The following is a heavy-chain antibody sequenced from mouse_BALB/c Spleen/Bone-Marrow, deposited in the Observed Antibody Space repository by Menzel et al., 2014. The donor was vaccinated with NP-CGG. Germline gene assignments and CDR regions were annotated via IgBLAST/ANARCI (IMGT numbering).Heavy chain of an antibody. CDR2: IRSKSNDYAT. Sequence: EVMLVESGGGLVQPKGSLKLSCAASGFTFNTYGTHWVCQAPGKGLEWIARIRSKSNDYATYYADSVKDRFIISRDDSQSMLYLQINNLKTEDTAMYYCVRDSDYGYYSMDYWGQGPSVTVSS. CDR1: GFTFNTYG. CDR3: VRDSDYGYYSMDY. D-gene: IGHD2-4*01. J-gene: IGHJ4*01. V-gene: IGHV10-3*03.